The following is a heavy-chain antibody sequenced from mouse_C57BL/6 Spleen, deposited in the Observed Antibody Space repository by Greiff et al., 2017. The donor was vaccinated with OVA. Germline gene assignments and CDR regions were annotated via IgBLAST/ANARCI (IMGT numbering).Heavy chain of an antibody. D-gene: IGHD1-3*01. V-gene: IGHV5-17*01. CDR1: GFAFSDYG. CDR2: ISTGGSTI. Sequence: DVLLVQSGAGLVKPGGSLKLSCAASGFAFSDYGMHWVRQAPEKGLEWIAYISTGGSTIYYADTVKGRFTISRDNAKNTLFLQMTSLRSEDSAMYYCARKWAYSGAMDYWGQGTSVTVSS. J-gene: IGHJ4*01. CDR3: ARKWAYSGAMDY.